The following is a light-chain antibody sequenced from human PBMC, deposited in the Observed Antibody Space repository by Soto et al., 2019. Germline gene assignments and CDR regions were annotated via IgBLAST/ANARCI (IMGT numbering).Light chain of an antibody. CDR1: SSDVGGYNY. J-gene: IGLJ1*01. Sequence: QSVLTQPASVSGSPGQSITISCTGTSSDVGGYNYVSWYQQHPGKGPKLMIYEVSNRPSGVSNRFSGSKSGSTASLTVSGLQAEDEADYYCSSYAGSSTYIFGTGTKVTVL. V-gene: IGLV2-14*03. CDR3: SSYAGSSTYI. CDR2: EVS.